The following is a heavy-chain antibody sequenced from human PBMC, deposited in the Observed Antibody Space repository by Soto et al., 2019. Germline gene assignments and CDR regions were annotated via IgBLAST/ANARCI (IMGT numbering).Heavy chain of an antibody. D-gene: IGHD3-22*01. V-gene: IGHV3-30*18. Sequence: GGSLRLSCAASGFTFSSYGMHWVRQAPGKGLEWVAAISYDGSNKYYADSVKGRFTISRDNSKNTLYLQMNSLRAEGTAVYYCANGYSYYYYYYGMDVWGQGTTVTVSS. CDR3: ANGYSYYYYYYGMDV. CDR2: ISYDGSNK. CDR1: GFTFSSYG. J-gene: IGHJ6*02.